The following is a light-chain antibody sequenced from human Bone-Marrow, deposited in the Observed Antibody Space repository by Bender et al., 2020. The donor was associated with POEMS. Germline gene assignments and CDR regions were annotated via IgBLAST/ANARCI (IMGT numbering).Light chain of an antibody. Sequence: QSVVTQPPSLSEAPRQRVTISCSGSSSNIGHHGVNWYQQLPGEAPKLLIYYDDLLTPGVSDRFSASKSGTSASLAISERQSEDEALYYCSDWDDSLSGWVFGGGTKLTGL. V-gene: IGLV1-36*01. CDR3: SDWDDSLSGWV. CDR1: SSNIGHHG. J-gene: IGLJ3*02. CDR2: YDD.